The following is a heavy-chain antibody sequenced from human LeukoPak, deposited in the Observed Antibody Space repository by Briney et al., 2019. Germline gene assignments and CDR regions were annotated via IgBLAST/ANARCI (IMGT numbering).Heavy chain of an antibody. J-gene: IGHJ5*02. Sequence: SETLSLTCAVYGGSFSGYYWSWIRQPPGKGLEWIGEINHSGSTNYNPSLKSRVTISVDTSKNQFSLKLSSVTAADTAVYYCARVFFIAAEERWFDPWGQGTLVTVSS. CDR3: ARVFFIAAEERWFDP. CDR1: GGSFSGYY. CDR2: INHSGST. D-gene: IGHD6-13*01. V-gene: IGHV4-34*01.